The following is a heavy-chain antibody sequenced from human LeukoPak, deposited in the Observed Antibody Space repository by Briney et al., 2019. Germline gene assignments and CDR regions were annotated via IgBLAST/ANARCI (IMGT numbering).Heavy chain of an antibody. Sequence: PGKSLRLSCAAAGFTFSSYGMHWVRQAPGKGLEWVAGISHDGSNGYYADSVKGRLTISRDNFKNTVYLLMNSLRGDDTAVYYCAKAEPPSSIVAAFPDYWGQGTSVTVS. CDR2: ISHDGSNG. J-gene: IGHJ4*02. V-gene: IGHV3-30*18. D-gene: IGHD2-21*01. CDR1: GFTFSSYG. CDR3: AKAEPPSSIVAAFPDY.